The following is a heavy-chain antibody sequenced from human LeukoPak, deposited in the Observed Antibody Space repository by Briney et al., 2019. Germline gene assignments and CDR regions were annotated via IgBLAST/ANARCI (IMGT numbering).Heavy chain of an antibody. V-gene: IGHV1-2*02. CDR3: ARDYLWGELSLPFDY. J-gene: IGHJ4*02. CDR1: GYTFTGYY. CDR2: INPNTGAT. D-gene: IGHD3-16*02. Sequence: GASVKVSCKASGYTFTGYYMHWVRQAPGQGLEWMGWINPNTGATHYAQKFQGRVTMTRDTFIRTAYMDLSSLRSDDTAVYYCARDYLWGELSLPFDYWGQGTLVAVSS.